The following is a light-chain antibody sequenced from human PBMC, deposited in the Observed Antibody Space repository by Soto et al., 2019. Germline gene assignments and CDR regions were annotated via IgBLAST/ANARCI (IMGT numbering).Light chain of an antibody. V-gene: IGKV1-9*01. CDR1: QGISSY. J-gene: IGKJ4*01. CDR2: DAS. Sequence: APASLYACVGERVTITCMASQGISSYLGWYQQKPGKAPNLLIYDASTLHSGVPSRFSGGGSGTDFTLTISSLQPEDFATYYCQQVNVYPSTFGGGTKVDIK. CDR3: QQVNVYPST.